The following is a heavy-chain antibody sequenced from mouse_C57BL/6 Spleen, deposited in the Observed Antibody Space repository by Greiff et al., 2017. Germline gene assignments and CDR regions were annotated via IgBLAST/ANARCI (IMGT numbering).Heavy chain of an antibody. Sequence: QVQLQQSGAELARPGASVKLSCKASGYTFTSYGISWVKQRTGQGLEWIGEIYPRSGNTYYNEKFKGKATLTADKSSSTAYMELRSLTSEDSAVYFCARSTTVVVLDVDYWGQGTTLTVSS. CDR2: IYPRSGNT. D-gene: IGHD1-1*01. CDR3: ARSTTVVVLDVDY. CDR1: GYTFTSYG. J-gene: IGHJ2*01. V-gene: IGHV1-81*01.